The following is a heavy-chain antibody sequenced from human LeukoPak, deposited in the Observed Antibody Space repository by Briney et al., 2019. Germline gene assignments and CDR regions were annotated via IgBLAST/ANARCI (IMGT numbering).Heavy chain of an antibody. CDR3: ARAAIAVAGDYHYHYMDV. CDR2: ISPNGADT. V-gene: IGHV1-2*02. Sequence: ASVKVSCKASGYTFSGHYMHGVRQAPGQGLEWMGWISPNGADTDYAQRFQGRVTMTRDTSISTAYMELSRLRSDDTAVYYCARAAIAVAGDYHYHYMDVWGKGTTITVSS. CDR1: GYTFSGHY. J-gene: IGHJ6*03. D-gene: IGHD6-19*01.